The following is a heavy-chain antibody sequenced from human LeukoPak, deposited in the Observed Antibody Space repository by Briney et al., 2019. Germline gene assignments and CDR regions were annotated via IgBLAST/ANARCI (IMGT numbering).Heavy chain of an antibody. CDR1: GYTFTRYD. V-gene: IGHV1-8*03. CDR2: VNTKSGNT. D-gene: IGHD2-15*01. CDR3: ARVDGSPDY. J-gene: IGHJ4*02. Sequence: ASVKVSCKASGYTFTRYDMNWVRQATGQGLEWLGWVNTKSGNTGSAQNFQGRVTITRDTSISTAYMELSNLRSEDTAVYYCARVDGSPDYWGQGTLVTASS.